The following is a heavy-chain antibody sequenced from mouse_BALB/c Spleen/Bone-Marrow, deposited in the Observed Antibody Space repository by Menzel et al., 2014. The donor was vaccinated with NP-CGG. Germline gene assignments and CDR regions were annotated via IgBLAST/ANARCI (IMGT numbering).Heavy chain of an antibody. CDR3: AREIINDYHWYFDV. CDR1: GFTFTDYY. CDR2: IRNKANGYTT. Sequence: EVNVVESGGGLVQPGGSLRLSCATSGFTFTDYYMSWVRQPPGKALEWLGFIRNKANGYTTEYSASVKGRFTISRDNSQSIPYLQMNTLRAEDSATYYCAREIINDYHWYFDVWGAGTTVTVSS. J-gene: IGHJ1*01. D-gene: IGHD2-4*01. V-gene: IGHV7-3*02.